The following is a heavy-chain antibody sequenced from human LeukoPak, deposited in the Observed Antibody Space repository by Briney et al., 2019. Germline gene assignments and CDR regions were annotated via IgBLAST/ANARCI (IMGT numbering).Heavy chain of an antibody. Sequence: GGSLRLSCAASGFTFSSYAMHWVRQAPGKGLEWVAVISYDGSNKYYADSVKGRFTISRDNSKNTLYLQMNSLRAEDTAVYYCARVVTSGWNLDAFDIWGQGTLVSVSS. CDR2: ISYDGSNK. D-gene: IGHD6-19*01. CDR3: ARVVTSGWNLDAFDI. CDR1: GFTFSSYA. J-gene: IGHJ3*02. V-gene: IGHV3-30-3*01.